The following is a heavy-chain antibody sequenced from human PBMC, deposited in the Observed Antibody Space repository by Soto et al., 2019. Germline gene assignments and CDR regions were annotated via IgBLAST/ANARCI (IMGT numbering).Heavy chain of an antibody. CDR3: ASLYSSSSLG. Sequence: QVQLVESGGGVVQPGRSLRLSCAASGFTFSSYAMHWVRHAPGKGLEWVAVISYDGSNKYYADSVKGRFTISRDNSKNTLYLQMNSLRAEDTAVYYCASLYSSSSLGCGQGTLVTVSS. V-gene: IGHV3-30-3*01. D-gene: IGHD6-13*01. J-gene: IGHJ4*02. CDR2: ISYDGSNK. CDR1: GFTFSSYA.